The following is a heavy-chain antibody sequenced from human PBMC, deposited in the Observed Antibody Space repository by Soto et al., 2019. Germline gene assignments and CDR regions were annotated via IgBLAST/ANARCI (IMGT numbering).Heavy chain of an antibody. J-gene: IGHJ5*02. CDR3: ARRVVVVGNNWFDP. D-gene: IGHD2-15*01. V-gene: IGHV4-39*01. CDR1: GGSISSSSYY. Sequence: SETLSLTCTVSGGSISSSSYYWGWIRQPPGKGLEWIGSIYYSGSTYYDPSLKSRVTISVDTSKNQFSLKLSSVTAADTAVYYCARRVVVVGNNWFDPWGQGTLVTVSS. CDR2: IYYSGST.